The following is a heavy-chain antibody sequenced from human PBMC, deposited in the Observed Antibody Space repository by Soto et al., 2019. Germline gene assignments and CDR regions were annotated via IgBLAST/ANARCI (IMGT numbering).Heavy chain of an antibody. D-gene: IGHD3-16*01. Sequence: EVQLLESGGGLVQPGGSLRLSCAASGFTLSSYAMGWVRQAPGKGLEWVSAISANGAGTYYADSVKGRFTISRDNSKNTLYLQMRALGAEDTAVYFCAKDRWAPSTFCFDYWGQGTLVTVSS. V-gene: IGHV3-23*01. J-gene: IGHJ4*02. CDR3: AKDRWAPSTFCFDY. CDR2: ISANGAGT. CDR1: GFTLSSYA.